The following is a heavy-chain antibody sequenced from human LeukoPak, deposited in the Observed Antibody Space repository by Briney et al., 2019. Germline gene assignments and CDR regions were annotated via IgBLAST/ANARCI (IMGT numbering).Heavy chain of an antibody. CDR2: IYYRGST. CDR3: ARLQTDYDFWSGYLDY. CDR1: GGSISSSSYY. Sequence: PSETLSLTCTVSGGSISSSSYYGGWIRWPPGKGLEWIGTIYYRGSTYYNPSLKSRVSISVDTAKNQFSLKLSSVTAADTAVYFCARLQTDYDFWSGYLDYWGQGTLVTVSS. D-gene: IGHD3-3*01. V-gene: IGHV4-39*01. J-gene: IGHJ4*02.